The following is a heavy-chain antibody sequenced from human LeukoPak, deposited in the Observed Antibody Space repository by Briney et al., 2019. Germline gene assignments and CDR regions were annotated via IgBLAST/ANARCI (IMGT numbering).Heavy chain of an antibody. CDR2: ISSSGSTI. J-gene: IGHJ4*02. Sequence: GGSLRLSCAASGFTFSSYEMNWVRQAPGKGLEWVSYISSSGSTIDYADSVKGRFTISRDNAKNSLYLQMNSLRAEDTAVYYCASPPGRVDSWGQGTLVSVSS. CDR1: GFTFSSYE. V-gene: IGHV3-48*03. CDR3: ASPPGRVDS. D-gene: IGHD3-10*01.